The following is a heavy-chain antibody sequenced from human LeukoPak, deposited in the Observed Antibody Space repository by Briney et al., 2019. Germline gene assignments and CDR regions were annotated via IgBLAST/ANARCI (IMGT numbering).Heavy chain of an antibody. D-gene: IGHD2-15*01. J-gene: IGHJ4*02. CDR3: AREGGPFYCSGGSCFDY. CDR2: ISSSGSTI. V-gene: IGHV3-48*03. Sequence: GSLRLSCAASGFTFSSYEMNWVRQAPGKGLEWVSYISSSGSTIYYADSVKGRFTISRDNAKNSLYLQMNSLRAADTAVYYCAREGGPFYCSGGSCFDYWGQGTLVTVSS. CDR1: GFTFSSYE.